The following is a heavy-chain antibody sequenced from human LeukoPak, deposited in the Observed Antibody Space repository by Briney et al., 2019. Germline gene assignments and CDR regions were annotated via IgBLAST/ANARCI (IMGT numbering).Heavy chain of an antibody. V-gene: IGHV4-34*01. CDR3: ARSSTFLGYSYGTFDY. CDR2: INRDGRT. CDR1: GGSFNNYH. Sequence: PSETLSLTCTINGGSFNNYHSTWIRQPPGKGLQWIGEINRDGRTNYNPALKSRVTISVDRSKNQFSLKLSSVTAADTAVYYCARSSTFLGYSYGTFDYWGQGTLVTVSS. J-gene: IGHJ4*02. D-gene: IGHD5-18*01.